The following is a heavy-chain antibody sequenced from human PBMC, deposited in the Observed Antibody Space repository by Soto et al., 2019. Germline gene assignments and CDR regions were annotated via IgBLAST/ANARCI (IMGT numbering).Heavy chain of an antibody. Sequence: SETLSLTCTVSGGSISSYYWSWIRQPAGKGLEWIGRIYTSGSTNYNPSLKSRVTMSVDTSKNQFSLKLSSVTAADTAVYYCARDQALWSRELPPWWFDPWGQGTLVTVSS. J-gene: IGHJ5*02. CDR3: ARDQALWSRELPPWWFDP. CDR2: IYTSGST. CDR1: GGSISSYY. D-gene: IGHD3-10*01. V-gene: IGHV4-4*07.